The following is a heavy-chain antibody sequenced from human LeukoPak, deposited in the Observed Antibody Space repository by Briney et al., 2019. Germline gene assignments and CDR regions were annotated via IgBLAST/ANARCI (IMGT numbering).Heavy chain of an antibody. D-gene: IGHD4-17*01. CDR1: GGSISSGGYY. V-gene: IGHV4-31*03. CDR2: IYYSGST. CDR3: ARNDYGDYFGSRFWFDP. Sequence: SETLSLTCTVSGGSISSGGYYWSWIRQHPGKGLEWIGYIYYSGSTYYNPSLKSRVTISVDTSKNQFSLKLSSVTAADTAVYYCARNDYGDYFGSRFWFDPWGQGTLVTVSS. J-gene: IGHJ5*02.